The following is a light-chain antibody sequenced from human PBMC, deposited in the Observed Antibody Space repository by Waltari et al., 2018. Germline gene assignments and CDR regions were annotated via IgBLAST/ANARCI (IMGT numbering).Light chain of an antibody. V-gene: IGKV1-8*01. CDR1: QGISSY. Sequence: ALRITQSPSSLSPSTGDSVTITCRASQGISSYLAWYQQKPGKAPKLLIYGASTLQSGVPSRFSGSGSGTDFTLTISCLQSEDFATYYCQQYHNYPFFGGGTRVEIK. J-gene: IGKJ4*01. CDR2: GAS. CDR3: QQYHNYPF.